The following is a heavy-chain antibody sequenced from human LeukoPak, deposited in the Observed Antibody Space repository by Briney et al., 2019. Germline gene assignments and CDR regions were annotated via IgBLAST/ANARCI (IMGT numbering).Heavy chain of an antibody. J-gene: IGHJ3*02. CDR2: INHSGST. Sequence: PETLSLTCAVYGGSFSGYYWSWIRQPPGKGLEWIGEINHSGSTNYNPSLRSRVTISVDTSKNQFSLKLSSVTAADTAVCYCARVGVVPAARGRRAFDIWGQGTMVTVSS. CDR3: ARVGVVPAARGRRAFDI. V-gene: IGHV4-34*01. CDR1: GGSFSGYY. D-gene: IGHD2-2*01.